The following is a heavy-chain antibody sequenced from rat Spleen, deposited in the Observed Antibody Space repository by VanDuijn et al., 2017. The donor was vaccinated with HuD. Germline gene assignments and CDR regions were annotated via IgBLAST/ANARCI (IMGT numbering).Heavy chain of an antibody. Sequence: EVQLVESGGGLVQPGRSLKLSCAASGFTFSNYDMAWVRQAPTKGLEWVASISYEGSSTYYGDSVKGRFTISRDNAKSTLYLQMNSLRSEDTATYYGASYGYYFDYWGQGVMVTVSS. J-gene: IGHJ2*01. CDR3: ASYGYYFDY. CDR2: ISYEGSST. CDR1: GFTFSNYD. D-gene: IGHD1-7*01. V-gene: IGHV5-22*01.